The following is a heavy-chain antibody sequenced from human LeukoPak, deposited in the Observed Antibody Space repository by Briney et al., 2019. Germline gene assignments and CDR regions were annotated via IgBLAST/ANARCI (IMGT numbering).Heavy chain of an antibody. V-gene: IGHV3-30*02. D-gene: IGHD5-12*01. CDR3: ATLVATILTYRGVDYFDY. J-gene: IGHJ4*02. CDR2: IRYDGSNK. Sequence: PGGSLRLSCAASGFTFSSYGMHWVRQAPGKGLEWVAFIRYDGSNKYYADSVKGRFTISRDNSKNTLYLQMNSLRAEDTAVYYCATLVATILTYRGVDYFDYWGQGTLVTVSS. CDR1: GFTFSSYG.